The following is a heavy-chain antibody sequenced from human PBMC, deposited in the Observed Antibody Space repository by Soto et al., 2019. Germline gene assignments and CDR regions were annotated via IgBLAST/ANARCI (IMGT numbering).Heavy chain of an antibody. CDR3: AKDRQYPRDYFHY. J-gene: IGHJ4*02. Sequence: PWGSLRLSCGVSGFTVASNGVSCVRHSPGKGLEWVSAISPNGQGIWYADSVKGRFTISRDISRNTVFLQMDSLRAEDTAVYYCAKDRQYPRDYFHYWGQGTLVTVSS. V-gene: IGHV3-23*01. D-gene: IGHD4-4*01. CDR1: GFTVASNG. CDR2: ISPNGQGI.